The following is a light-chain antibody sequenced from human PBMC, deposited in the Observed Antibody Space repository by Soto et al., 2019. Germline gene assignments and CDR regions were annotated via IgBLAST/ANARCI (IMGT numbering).Light chain of an antibody. CDR1: QSVSSY. J-gene: IGKJ1*01. CDR2: DAS. Sequence: EIVLTQSPAILSMSPGERATLSCRYSQSVSSYFAWYQQKPGQAPRLLIYDASNRATGVPARFSGSGSGTDFTLTISSLEPEDFAVYYCQQRRYWPVTFGQGTKVEIK. V-gene: IGKV3-11*01. CDR3: QQRRYWPVT.